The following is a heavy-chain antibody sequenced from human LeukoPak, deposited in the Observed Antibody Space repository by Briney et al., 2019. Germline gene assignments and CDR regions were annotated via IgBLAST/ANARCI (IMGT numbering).Heavy chain of an antibody. CDR2: INSGGNST. J-gene: IGHJ4*02. Sequence: QPGGSLRLSCAASGFTFSSYAMTWVRQAPGKGLEWVSAINSGGNSTYHADSVKGRFTISRDNSKNTLFLQMSSLKAEDTAVYYCARTRYCSGISCFYANWGQGTLVTVSS. V-gene: IGHV3-23*01. CDR3: ARTRYCSGISCFYAN. D-gene: IGHD2-2*01. CDR1: GFTFSSYA.